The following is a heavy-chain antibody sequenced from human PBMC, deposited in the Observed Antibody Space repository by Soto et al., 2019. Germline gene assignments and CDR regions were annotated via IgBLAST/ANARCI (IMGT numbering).Heavy chain of an antibody. J-gene: IGHJ4*02. Sequence: GGSLRLSCASSGFTFSSYAMSLVRQAPGKGLEWVSAISGSGGSTYYADSVKGRFTISRDNSKNTLYLQMNSLRAEDTAVYYCAKTNTNYGDPRFFGYWGQGTLVTVSS. CDR3: AKTNTNYGDPRFFGY. CDR2: ISGSGGST. V-gene: IGHV3-23*01. D-gene: IGHD4-17*01. CDR1: GFTFSSYA.